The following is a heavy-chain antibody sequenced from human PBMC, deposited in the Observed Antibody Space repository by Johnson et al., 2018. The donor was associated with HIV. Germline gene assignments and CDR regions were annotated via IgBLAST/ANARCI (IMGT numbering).Heavy chain of an antibody. J-gene: IGHJ3*02. V-gene: IGHV3-30*02. CDR2: IRYDGSNK. CDR1: GFTFSKYG. Sequence: HVQLVESGGGVVQPGGSLRLSCAASGFTFSKYGMQWVRQAPGKGLEWVAFIRYDGSNKYYADSVKGRFTISRDNSKNTLYLQMGSLRAEDMAVYYCARELQLWFSAFDIWGQGTMVTVSS. CDR3: ARELQLWFSAFDI. D-gene: IGHD5-18*01.